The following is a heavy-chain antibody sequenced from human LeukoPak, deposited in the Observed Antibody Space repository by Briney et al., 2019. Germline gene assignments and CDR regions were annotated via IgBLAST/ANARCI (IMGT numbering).Heavy chain of an antibody. D-gene: IGHD1-26*01. CDR2: IYHSGTT. J-gene: IGHJ4*02. Sequence: SETLSLTCTVSGGSISSYYWGWIRQPPGKGLEWIGSIYHSGTTYYNPSLKSRVTISVDTSKNYFSLKLSSVTAADTAVYYCARARGYSGSDFDYWGQGTLVTVSS. V-gene: IGHV4-38-2*02. CDR3: ARARGYSGSDFDY. CDR1: GGSISSYY.